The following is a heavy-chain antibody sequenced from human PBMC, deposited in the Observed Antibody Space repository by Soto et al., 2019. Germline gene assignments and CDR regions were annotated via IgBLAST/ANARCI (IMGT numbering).Heavy chain of an antibody. D-gene: IGHD6-19*01. CDR3: ARDLGGWPDY. CDR2: INAGNGNT. CDR1: GYTFTSYA. J-gene: IGHJ4*02. Sequence: QVQLVQSGAEVKKPGASVKVSCKASGYTFTSYAIHWVRQAPGQRLEWMGWINAGNGNTKYSQKFQDRVTITRDTSASSAYMELISLRSEDTAVYYCARDLGGWPDYGGQGTLVTVSS. V-gene: IGHV1-3*01.